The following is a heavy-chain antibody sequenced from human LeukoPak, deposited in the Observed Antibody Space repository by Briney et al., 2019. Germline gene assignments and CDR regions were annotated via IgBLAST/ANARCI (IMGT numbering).Heavy chain of an antibody. J-gene: IGHJ6*03. CDR1: GYTFTSYD. D-gene: IGHD6-13*01. V-gene: IGHV1-8*01. CDR3: ARRRAAAGTRYYYYMDV. Sequence: ASVKVSCKASGYTFTSYDINWVRQATGQGLEWMGWMNRNSGNTGYAQKFQGRVTMTRNTSISTAYMELSSLRSEDTAVYYCARRRAAAGTRYYYYMDVWGKGTTVTISS. CDR2: MNRNSGNT.